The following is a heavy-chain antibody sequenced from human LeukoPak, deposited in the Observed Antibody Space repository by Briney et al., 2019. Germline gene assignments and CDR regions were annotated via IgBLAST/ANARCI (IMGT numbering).Heavy chain of an antibody. Sequence: ASVKVSCKASGYTFTSYGISWVRQAPGQGLEWMGWSSAYNGNTNYAQKFKGRVTMTTDTSTSTAYMELRSLRSEDTAVYYCARSLSSGVRAFDIWGQGTMVTVSS. J-gene: IGHJ3*02. CDR2: SSAYNGNT. CDR3: ARSLSSGVRAFDI. D-gene: IGHD6-19*01. CDR1: GYTFTSYG. V-gene: IGHV1-18*01.